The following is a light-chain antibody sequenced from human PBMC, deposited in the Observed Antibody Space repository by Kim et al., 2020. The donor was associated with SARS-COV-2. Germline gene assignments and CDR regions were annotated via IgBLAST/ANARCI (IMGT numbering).Light chain of an antibody. CDR1: QTINNR. Sequence: APGERATLSGRASQTINNRLVWYQQKPGQAPRLRIYDATTRATGVPARFIGSGSETDFTLTISSLQSEDFAVYYCQQSNDWPPLTFGQGTKVDIK. CDR2: DAT. V-gene: IGKV3-15*01. J-gene: IGKJ1*01. CDR3: QQSNDWPPLT.